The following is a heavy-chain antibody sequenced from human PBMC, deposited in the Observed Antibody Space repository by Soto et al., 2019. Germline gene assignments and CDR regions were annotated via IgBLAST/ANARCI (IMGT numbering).Heavy chain of an antibody. CDR2: IYYSGST. J-gene: IGHJ3*02. CDR3: ARGGRATARGRLQFLHHAFDI. Sequence: SETLSLTCTVSGGSISSYYWSWIRQPPGKGLEWIGYIYYSGSTNYNPSLKSRVTISVDTSKNQFSLKLSSVTAADTAVYYCARGGRATARGRLQFLHHAFDIWGQGTMVTVSS. D-gene: IGHD5-12*01. CDR1: GGSISSYY. V-gene: IGHV4-59*01.